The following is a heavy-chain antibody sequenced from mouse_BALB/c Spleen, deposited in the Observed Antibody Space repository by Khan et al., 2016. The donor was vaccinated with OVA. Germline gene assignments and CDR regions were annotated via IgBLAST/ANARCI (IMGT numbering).Heavy chain of an antibody. CDR2: IWGDGST. CDR3: AKGGTYFGGYFDV. J-gene: IGHJ1*01. CDR1: GFSFTNHG. V-gene: IGHV2-3*01. D-gene: IGHD2-10*01. Sequence: QMQLEESGPGVVAPSQSLSITCTVSGFSFTNHGVSWVRQPPGKGLEWLGIIWGDGSTNYHSALISRLSISKDDSRSQVFLKLNSLQTDDTATYYCAKGGTYFGGYFDVWGAGTTVTVSS.